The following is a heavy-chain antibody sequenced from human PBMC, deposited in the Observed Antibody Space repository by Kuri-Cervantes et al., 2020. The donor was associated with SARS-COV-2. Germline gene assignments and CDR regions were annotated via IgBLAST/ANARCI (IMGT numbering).Heavy chain of an antibody. Sequence: GSLRLSCTVSGGSISSYYWSWIRQPAGKGLEWIGRIYTSGSTNYNPSLKSRVTISVDTSKNQFSLKLSSVTDADTAVYYCERDLYSSGLEYNWIDPWGQGTLVTVSS. CDR3: ERDLYSSGLEYNWIDP. D-gene: IGHD6-19*01. J-gene: IGHJ5*02. CDR2: IYTSGST. V-gene: IGHV4-4*07. CDR1: GGSISSYY.